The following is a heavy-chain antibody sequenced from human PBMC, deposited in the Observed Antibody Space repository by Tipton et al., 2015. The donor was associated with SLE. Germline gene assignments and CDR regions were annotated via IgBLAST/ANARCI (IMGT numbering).Heavy chain of an antibody. CDR1: GDSLSGQY. D-gene: IGHD2-2*01. CDR2: VFRGGST. Sequence: TLSLTCSVYGDSLSGQYWSWIRQPPGKGLEWIGEVFRGGSTNYSPSLESRVTITVDMCKNQFSLRLISVTAADTAVYYCARGCSSSTCEPFYFFGMDVWGQGTTVTVSS. V-gene: IGHV4-34*01. J-gene: IGHJ6*02. CDR3: ARGCSSSTCEPFYFFGMDV.